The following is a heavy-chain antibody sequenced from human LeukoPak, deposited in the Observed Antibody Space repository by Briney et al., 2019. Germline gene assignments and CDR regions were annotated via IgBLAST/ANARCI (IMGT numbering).Heavy chain of an antibody. J-gene: IGHJ5*02. CDR3: ARDQISDYDFWLDP. D-gene: IGHD3-3*01. CDR2: INPSGGST. Sequence: ASVKVSCTASGYTFTSYYMHWVRQAPGQGLEWMGIINPSGGSTGYAQRFQGRVTMTRDTSTSTVYMELSSLRSEDTAVYYCARDQISDYDFWLDPWGQGTLVTVSS. CDR1: GYTFTSYY. V-gene: IGHV1-46*01.